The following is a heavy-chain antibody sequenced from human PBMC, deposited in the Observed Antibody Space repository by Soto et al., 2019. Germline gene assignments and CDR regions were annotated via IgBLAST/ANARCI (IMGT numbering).Heavy chain of an antibody. V-gene: IGHV3-21*01. CDR1: GFTFSSYS. CDR3: ARGPLYGSGSYAYYYMDV. J-gene: IGHJ6*03. D-gene: IGHD3-10*01. CDR2: ISSSSSYI. Sequence: PGGSLRLSCAASGFTFSSYSMNWVRQAPGKGLEWVSSISSSSSYIYYADSVKGRFTISRDNAKNSLYLQMNSLRAEDTAVYYCARGPLYGSGSYAYYYMDVWGKGTTVTVSS.